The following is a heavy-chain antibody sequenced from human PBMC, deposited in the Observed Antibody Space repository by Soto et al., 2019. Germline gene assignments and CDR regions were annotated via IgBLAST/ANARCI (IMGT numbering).Heavy chain of an antibody. D-gene: IGHD2-2*01. J-gene: IGHJ5*02. CDR2: IIPIFGTA. CDR1: GGTFSSYA. CDR3: ARGPLMNVVVPAAYGWFDP. V-gene: IGHV1-69*13. Sequence: SVKVSCKASGGTFSSYAISWVRQAPGQGLEWMGGIIPIFGTANYAQKFQGRVTITADESTSTAYMELSRLRSEDTAVYYCARGPLMNVVVPAAYGWFDPWGQGTLVTVSS.